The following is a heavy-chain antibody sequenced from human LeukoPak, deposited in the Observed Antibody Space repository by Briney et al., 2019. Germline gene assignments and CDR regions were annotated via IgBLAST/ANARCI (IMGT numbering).Heavy chain of an antibody. D-gene: IGHD3-10*01. CDR2: ISGSGDDT. J-gene: IGHJ6*02. Sequence: GGSLRLSCVVSGFPFSSYAMSWVRQAPGKGLEWVSGISGSGDDTYYADSVKGRFTISRDNSKNTLYLQMNSLRAEDTAVYYCANGQGLLWFGNYGMDVWGQGTTVTVSS. CDR3: ANGQGLLWFGNYGMDV. CDR1: GFPFSSYA. V-gene: IGHV3-23*01.